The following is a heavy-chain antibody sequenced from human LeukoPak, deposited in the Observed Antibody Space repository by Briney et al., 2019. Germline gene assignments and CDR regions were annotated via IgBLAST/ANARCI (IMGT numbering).Heavy chain of an antibody. D-gene: IGHD6-13*01. CDR1: GYTFTSYG. V-gene: IGHV1-18*01. CDR3: ARWPHIAAAGADFDY. CDR2: ISAYNGNT. Sequence: ASVKVSCKASGYTFTSYGISWVRQAPGQGLEWMGRISAYNGNTNYAQKLQGRVTMTTDTSTSTAYMELRSLRSDDTAVYYCARWPHIAAAGADFDYWGQGTLVTVSS. J-gene: IGHJ4*02.